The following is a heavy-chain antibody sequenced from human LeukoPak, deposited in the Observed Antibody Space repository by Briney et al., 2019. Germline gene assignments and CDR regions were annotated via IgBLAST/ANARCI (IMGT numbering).Heavy chain of an antibody. CDR1: GYTFTSYG. CDR2: ISAYNGNT. V-gene: IGHV1-18*01. D-gene: IGHD3-10*01. Sequence: ASVKVSCKATGYTFTSYGISWVRQAPGQGLEWMGWISAYNGNTNYAQKLQGRVTMTTDTSTSTAYMELRSLRSDDTAVYYCARDSYIGGSGSYLYYFDYWGQGTLVTVSS. J-gene: IGHJ4*02. CDR3: ARDSYIGGSGSYLYYFDY.